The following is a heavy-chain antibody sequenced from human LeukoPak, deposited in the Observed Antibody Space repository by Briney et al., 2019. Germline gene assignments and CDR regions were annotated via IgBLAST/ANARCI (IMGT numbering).Heavy chain of an antibody. V-gene: IGHV1-69*13. D-gene: IGHD2-15*01. J-gene: IGHJ4*02. CDR2: IIPIFGTA. Sequence: GASVKVSCKASGYTFTSYDINWVRQATGQGLEWMGGIIPIFGTANYAQKFQGRVMITADESTSTAYMELSSLRSEDTAVYYCARDRLQWRELYYFDYWGQGTLVTVSS. CDR1: GYTFTSYD. CDR3: ARDRLQWRELYYFDY.